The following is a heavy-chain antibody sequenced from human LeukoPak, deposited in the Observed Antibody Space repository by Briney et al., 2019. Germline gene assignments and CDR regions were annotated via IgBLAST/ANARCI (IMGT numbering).Heavy chain of an antibody. D-gene: IGHD5-18*01. CDR1: GFTFSSYW. CDR3: AREGYSYAYYFDY. Sequence: SGGSLRLSCAASGFTFSSYWMNWVRQAPGKGLEWVANIKQDGSEKNYVDSVKGRFTISRDNAKNSLYLQMNSLRAEDTAVYYCAREGYSYAYYFDYWGQGTPVTVSS. CDR2: IKQDGSEK. J-gene: IGHJ4*02. V-gene: IGHV3-7*01.